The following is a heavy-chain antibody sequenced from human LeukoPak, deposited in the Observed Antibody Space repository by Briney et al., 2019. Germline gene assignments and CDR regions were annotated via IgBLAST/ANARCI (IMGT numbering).Heavy chain of an antibody. CDR1: GFTFSSYA. CDR2: ISGSGGST. J-gene: IGHJ3*02. D-gene: IGHD3-22*01. CDR3: ATVRATYYYDSSGYPEAFDI. Sequence: GGSLRLSCAASGFTFSSYAMSWVRQAPGKGLEWVSDISGSGGSTYYADSVKGRFTISRDNSKNTLYLQMNSLRAEDTAVYYCATVRATYYYDSSGYPEAFDIWGQGTMVTVSS. V-gene: IGHV3-23*01.